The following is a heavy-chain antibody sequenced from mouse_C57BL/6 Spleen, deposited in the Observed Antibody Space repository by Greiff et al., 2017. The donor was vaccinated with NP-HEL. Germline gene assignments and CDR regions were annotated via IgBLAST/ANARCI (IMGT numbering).Heavy chain of an antibody. CDR2: IWSGGST. V-gene: IGHV2-2*01. CDR3: ASPLGCAY. Sequence: QVQLKESGPGLVQPSQSLSITCTVSGFSLTSYGVHWVRQSPGKGLEWLGVIWSGGSTDYNAAFISRLCISKDNFKSQVFLKMNSLQADDTAIYYCASPLGCAYWGQGTLVTVSA. CDR1: GFSLTSYG. J-gene: IGHJ3*01. D-gene: IGHD6-1*01.